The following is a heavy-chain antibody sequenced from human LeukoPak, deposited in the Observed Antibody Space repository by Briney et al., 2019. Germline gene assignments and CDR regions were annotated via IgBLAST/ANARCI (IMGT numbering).Heavy chain of an antibody. Sequence: SETLSLTCAVSGGSISSSNWWSWVRQHPGKGLEWIGYIYYSGSTYYNPSLKSRVTISVDTSKNQFSLKLSSVTAADTAVYYCARYYYDSSGYYNDDYWGQGTLVTVSS. CDR3: ARYYYDSSGYYNDDY. CDR1: GGSISSSNW. J-gene: IGHJ4*02. D-gene: IGHD3-22*01. V-gene: IGHV4-31*11. CDR2: IYYSGST.